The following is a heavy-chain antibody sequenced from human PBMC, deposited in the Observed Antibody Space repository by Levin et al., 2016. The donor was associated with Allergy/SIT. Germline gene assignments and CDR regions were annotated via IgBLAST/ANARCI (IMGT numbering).Heavy chain of an antibody. CDR3: ARDSGSYDHWYFDL. Sequence: WVRQAPGQGLEWMGRIIPILGIANYAQKFQGRVTITADKSTSTAYMELSSLRSEDTAVYYCARDSGSYDHWYFDLWGRGTLVTVSS. D-gene: IGHD1-26*01. CDR2: IIPILGIA. V-gene: IGHV1-69*04. J-gene: IGHJ2*01.